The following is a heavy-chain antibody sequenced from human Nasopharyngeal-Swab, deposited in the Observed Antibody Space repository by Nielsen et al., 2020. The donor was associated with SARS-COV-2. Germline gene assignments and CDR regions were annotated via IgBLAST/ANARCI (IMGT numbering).Heavy chain of an antibody. D-gene: IGHD2-2*01. V-gene: IGHV3-23*01. CDR3: AKVARDIVVVPAAMKAYYYYGMDV. CDR2: ISGSGGST. J-gene: IGHJ6*02. Sequence: WIRQPPGKGLEWVSAISGSGGSTYYADSVKGRFTISRDNSKNTLYLQMNSLRAEDTAVYYRAKVARDIVVVPAAMKAYYYYGMDVWGQGTTVTVSS.